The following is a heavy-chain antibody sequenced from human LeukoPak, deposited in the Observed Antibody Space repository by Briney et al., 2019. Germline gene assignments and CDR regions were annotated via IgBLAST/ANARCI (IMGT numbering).Heavy chain of an antibody. V-gene: IGHV3-11*01. CDR1: GLTFSDYY. CDR2: ISGSGSTI. CDR3: TTLHYYGMVV. Sequence: GGSLRLSCAASGLTFSDYYMSWIRQAPGKGLEWVPYISGSGSTIYYADSVKGRFTNSRDNAKNSLYLQMDSLSAEDTAVYYCTTLHYYGMVVWGPGTTVTVS. J-gene: IGHJ6*02.